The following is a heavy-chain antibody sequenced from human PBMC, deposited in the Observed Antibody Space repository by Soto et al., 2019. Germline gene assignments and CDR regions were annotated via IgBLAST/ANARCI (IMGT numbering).Heavy chain of an antibody. V-gene: IGHV3-23*01. CDR1: GFTFNNYA. CDR3: AKGSLSVLVPAADY. CDR2: ISGSGGST. J-gene: IGHJ4*02. D-gene: IGHD2-2*01. Sequence: PGGSLRLSCAASGFTFNNYAMNWVRQAPGKRLEWVSAISGSGGSTYSADSVKGRFTISRDNSKNTLYLQMNSLRVEDTAVYYCAKGSLSVLVPAADYWGQGTLVTVSS.